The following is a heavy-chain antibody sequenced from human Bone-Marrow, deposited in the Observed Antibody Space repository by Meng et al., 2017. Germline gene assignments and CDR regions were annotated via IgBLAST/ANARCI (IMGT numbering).Heavy chain of an antibody. Sequence: ASVKVSCKASGYTFTSYAMNWVRQAPGQGLEWMGWINTNTGNPTYAQGFTGRFVFSLDTSVSTAYLQISSLKAEDTAVYYCARVNPDSSGYYYYYYGMDVWGQGTRVTVSS. CDR2: INTNTGNP. V-gene: IGHV7-4-1*02. D-gene: IGHD3-22*01. CDR3: ARVNPDSSGYYYYYYGMDV. J-gene: IGHJ6*02. CDR1: GYTFTSYA.